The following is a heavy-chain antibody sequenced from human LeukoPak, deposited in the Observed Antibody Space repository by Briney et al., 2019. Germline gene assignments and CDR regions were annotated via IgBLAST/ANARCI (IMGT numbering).Heavy chain of an antibody. Sequence: PGGSLRLSCAASGFTFSNAWMSWVRQAPGKGLEWVGRIKSKTDGGTTDYAAPVKDRFAISRDDSKNTLYPQMNSLKTEDTAVYYCSTFSNTPVVRGQNWGQGTLVTVSS. CDR1: GFTFSNAW. D-gene: IGHD5-18*01. CDR3: STFSNTPVVRGQN. CDR2: IKSKTDGGTT. V-gene: IGHV3-15*01. J-gene: IGHJ4*02.